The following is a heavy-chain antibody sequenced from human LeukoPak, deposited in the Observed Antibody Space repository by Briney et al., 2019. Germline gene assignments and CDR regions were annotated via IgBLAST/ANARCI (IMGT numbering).Heavy chain of an antibody. V-gene: IGHV3-23*01. D-gene: IGHD3-16*01. J-gene: IGHJ1*01. CDR1: GFTFSSHG. Sequence: GGSLTLSCAVSGFTFSSHGMNWVRQAPGKGLEWVSCISPSGGITYYTAPVRGRFTISRDNSKNTQSLQINSLRAEDTAVYYCAKDDDWGRYKHWGQGTLVTVSS. CDR3: AKDDDWGRYKH. CDR2: ISPSGGIT.